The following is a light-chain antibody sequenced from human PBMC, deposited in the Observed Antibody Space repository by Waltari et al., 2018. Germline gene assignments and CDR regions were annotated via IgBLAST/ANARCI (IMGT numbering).Light chain of an antibody. CDR2: LAS. Sequence: DIVMTQSPDSLAVSLGERATINCKSSRSVLYSPNNKNYLVWYQQKPGQPPKLLLYLASPQGSGSPVRFSVRGSGPDFARTLRSLPAAAVALYYCQQFYGSPFTFGGGTKVEIK. CDR1: RSVLYSPNNKNY. V-gene: IGKV4-1*01. J-gene: IGKJ4*01. CDR3: QQFYGSPFT.